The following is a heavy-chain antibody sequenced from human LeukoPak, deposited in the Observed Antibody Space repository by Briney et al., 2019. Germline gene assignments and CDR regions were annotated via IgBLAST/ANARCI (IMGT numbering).Heavy chain of an antibody. CDR1: GYTFTSYG. J-gene: IGHJ4*02. CDR3: ARDQKLPPQHYFDY. CDR2: ISAYNGNT. V-gene: IGHV1-18*01. Sequence: GASVKVSCKASGYTFTSYGISLVRQAPGQGLEWVGWISAYNGNTNYAQKLQGRVTMTTDTSTSTAYMELRSLRSDDAAVYYCARDQKLPPQHYFDYWGQGTLVTVSS. D-gene: IGHD1-26*01.